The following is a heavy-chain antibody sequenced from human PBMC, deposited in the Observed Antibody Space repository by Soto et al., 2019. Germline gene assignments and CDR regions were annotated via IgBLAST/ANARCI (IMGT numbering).Heavy chain of an antibody. CDR2: INSEGSST. Sequence: EVQLVESGGGLVQPGGSLRLSCAASGFTFSSYWMHWVRQAPGKGLVWVSRINSEGSSTSYAESVKGRFTISRDNAKNTLYLQMNSLRAEDTSVYYCARDEWRYCSSTSCYEYFQHWGQGTLVTVSS. D-gene: IGHD2-2*01. CDR3: ARDEWRYCSSTSCYEYFQH. V-gene: IGHV3-74*01. J-gene: IGHJ1*01. CDR1: GFTFSSYW.